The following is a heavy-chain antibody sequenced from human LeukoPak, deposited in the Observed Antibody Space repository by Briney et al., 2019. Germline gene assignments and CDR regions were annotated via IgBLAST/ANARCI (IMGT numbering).Heavy chain of an antibody. J-gene: IGHJ4*02. CDR2: IRYDGSNK. D-gene: IGHD3-9*01. Sequence: PGGSLRLSCAASGFTFSSYGMRWVRQAPGKGLEWVAFIRYDGSNKYYADSVKGRFTISRDNSKNTLYLQMNSLRAEDTAVYYCAKDRHYDILTGFDYWGQGTLVTVSS. V-gene: IGHV3-30*02. CDR3: AKDRHYDILTGFDY. CDR1: GFTFSSYG.